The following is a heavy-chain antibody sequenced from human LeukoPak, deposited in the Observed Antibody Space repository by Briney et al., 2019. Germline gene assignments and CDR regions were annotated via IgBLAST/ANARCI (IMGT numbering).Heavy chain of an antibody. Sequence: SETLSLTCSVSGGSISSDYWSWIRQPPGKGLEWIGYLSYSGSTYYNPSLKSRVTISVDTSKNQFSLKLSSVTAADTAVYYCARPTGGFGEKFLNWFDPWGQGTLVTVSS. CDR2: LSYSGST. CDR1: GGSISSDY. V-gene: IGHV4-59*08. CDR3: ARPTGGFGEKFLNWFDP. J-gene: IGHJ5*02. D-gene: IGHD3-10*01.